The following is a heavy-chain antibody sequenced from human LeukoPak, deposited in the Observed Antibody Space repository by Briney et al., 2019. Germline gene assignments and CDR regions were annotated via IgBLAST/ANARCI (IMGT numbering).Heavy chain of an antibody. CDR1: GFTFSSYS. Sequence: GGSLRLSCAASGFTFSSYSMNWVRQAPGKGLEWVSSISSSSSYIYYADSVKGRFTISRDNAKNSLYLQMNSLRAEDTAVYYCARDLRGARPFDYWGQGTLVTVPS. J-gene: IGHJ4*02. CDR3: ARDLRGARPFDY. V-gene: IGHV3-21*01. CDR2: ISSSSSYI. D-gene: IGHD3-10*01.